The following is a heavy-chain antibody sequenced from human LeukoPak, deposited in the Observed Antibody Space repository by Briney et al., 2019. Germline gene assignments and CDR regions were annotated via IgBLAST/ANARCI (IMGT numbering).Heavy chain of an antibody. CDR2: INPNSGGT. CDR1: GYTFTGDY. J-gene: IGHJ5*02. Sequence: ASVKVSCKASGYTFTGDYVHRVPQAPGQGIETMGWINPNSGGTNYAQKFQGRVTMTRDTSISTAYMELSRLRSDDTAVYYCARGLWFGELCWFDPWGQGTLVTVSS. V-gene: IGHV1-2*02. CDR3: ARGLWFGELCWFDP. D-gene: IGHD3-10*01.